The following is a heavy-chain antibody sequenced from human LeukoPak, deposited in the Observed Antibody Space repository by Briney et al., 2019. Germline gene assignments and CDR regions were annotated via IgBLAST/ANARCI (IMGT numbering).Heavy chain of an antibody. Sequence: SETLSLTCTVSGGSISSYYWSWIRQPPGKGLEWIGYIYYSGSINYNPSLKSQVTISVDTSKNQFSLKLSSVTAADTAVYYCARLAVAGGYFDYWGQGTLVTVSS. J-gene: IGHJ4*02. CDR2: IYYSGSI. CDR3: ARLAVAGGYFDY. V-gene: IGHV4-59*01. D-gene: IGHD6-19*01. CDR1: GGSISSYY.